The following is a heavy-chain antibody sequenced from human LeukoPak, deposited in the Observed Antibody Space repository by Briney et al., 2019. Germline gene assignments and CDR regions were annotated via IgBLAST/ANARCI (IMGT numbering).Heavy chain of an antibody. CDR1: GFTFSSYS. D-gene: IGHD4-11*01. Sequence: GGSLRLSCAASGFTFSSYSMNWVRQAPGKGLEWISYISGSSSTIYYADSVKGRFTISRDNAKNSLYLQMNSLRAEDTALYYCARVDYNEGYWGQGTLVTISS. CDR3: ARVDYNEGY. CDR2: ISGSSSTI. V-gene: IGHV3-48*04. J-gene: IGHJ4*02.